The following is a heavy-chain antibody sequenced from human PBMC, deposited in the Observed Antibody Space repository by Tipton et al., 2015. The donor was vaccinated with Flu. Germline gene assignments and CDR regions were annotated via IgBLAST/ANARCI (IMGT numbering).Heavy chain of an antibody. CDR2: IYDSGST. J-gene: IGHJ3*02. D-gene: IGHD3-9*01. Sequence: TLSLTCTVSGGSITTYYWSWIRQSPGKGLEWIGYIYDSGSTNYNPTLKSRVTISVDTSKNQFSLKLTSVTAAATSAYYCARRNYDILTGSRAFDIWCQGTMVTVSP. CDR1: GGSITTYY. CDR3: ARRNYDILTGSRAFDI. V-gene: IGHV4-59*08.